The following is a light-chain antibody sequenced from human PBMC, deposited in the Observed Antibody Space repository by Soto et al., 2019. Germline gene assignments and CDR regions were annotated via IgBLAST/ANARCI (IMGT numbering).Light chain of an antibody. CDR1: QRVSSSY. CDR3: QQYGSSPPIT. CDR2: GAS. V-gene: IGKV3-20*01. Sequence: IVWTQSPGTLSLSPLERATLSFRASQRVSSSYLAWYQQKPGQAPRLLIYGASSRATGIPARFSGSGSGTDFTLTISRLEPEDFAVYYCQQYGSSPPITFGQGTRLEIK. J-gene: IGKJ5*01.